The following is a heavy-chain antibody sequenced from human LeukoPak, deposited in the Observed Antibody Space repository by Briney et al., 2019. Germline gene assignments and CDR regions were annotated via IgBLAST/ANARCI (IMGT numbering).Heavy chain of an antibody. D-gene: IGHD3-22*01. CDR3: ARGRDYYDRPELAYFDY. Sequence: GGSLRLSCAASGFTFSSYSMNWVRQAPGKGLEWVSSISSSSSYIYYADSVKGRFTISRDNSKNTLYLQMNSLRAEDTAVYHCARGRDYYDRPELAYFDYWGQGTLVTVSS. V-gene: IGHV3-21*01. J-gene: IGHJ4*02. CDR1: GFTFSSYS. CDR2: ISSSSSYI.